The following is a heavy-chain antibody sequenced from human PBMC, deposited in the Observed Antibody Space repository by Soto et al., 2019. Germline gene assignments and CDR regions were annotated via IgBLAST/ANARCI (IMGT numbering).Heavy chain of an antibody. Sequence: PGGSLRLSCAASGFMFSSYSMNWVRQTPGKGLEWVSNIRSSSTTIYYADSVKGRFTISRDNSKNTLYLQMNSLRAEDTAVYYCAKDPNSSGWEWFDPWGQGTLVTVSS. CDR2: IRSSSTTI. D-gene: IGHD6-19*01. CDR1: GFMFSSYS. CDR3: AKDPNSSGWEWFDP. J-gene: IGHJ5*02. V-gene: IGHV3-48*01.